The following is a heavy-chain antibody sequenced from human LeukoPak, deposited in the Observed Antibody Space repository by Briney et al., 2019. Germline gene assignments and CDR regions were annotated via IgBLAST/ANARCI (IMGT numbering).Heavy chain of an antibody. CDR2: INHSGST. J-gene: IGHJ3*02. CDR3: ARVRRRYDYVWRRPTARDDAFDI. CDR1: GGSFSGYY. V-gene: IGHV4-34*01. D-gene: IGHD3-16*01. Sequence: SETLSLTCAVYGGSFSGYYWSWIRQPPGKGLEWIGEINHSGSTNYNPSLKSRVTISVDTSKNQFSLKLSSVTAADTAVYYCARVRRRYDYVWRRPTARDDAFDIWGQGTMVTVSS.